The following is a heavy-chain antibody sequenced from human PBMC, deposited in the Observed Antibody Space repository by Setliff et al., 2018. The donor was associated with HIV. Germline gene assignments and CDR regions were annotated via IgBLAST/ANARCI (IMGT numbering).Heavy chain of an antibody. CDR3: TTDPHSSGWYVMVS. CDR2: ISSTSHVI. J-gene: IGHJ5*02. CDR1: GFSFSSYS. Sequence: GGSLRLSCAASGFSFSSYSMNWVRQAPGKGLEWVSYISSTSHVIYYADSVKGRFTISRDNAKNSLYLQMNSLKTEDTAVYYCTTDPHSSGWYVMVSWGQGTPVTAPQ. V-gene: IGHV3-48*01. D-gene: IGHD6-19*01.